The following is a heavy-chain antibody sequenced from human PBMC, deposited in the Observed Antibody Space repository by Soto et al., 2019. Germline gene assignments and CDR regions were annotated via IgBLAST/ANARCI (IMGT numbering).Heavy chain of an antibody. CDR2: INPNSGGT. V-gene: IGHV1-2*04. CDR1: GYTFTGYY. Sequence: XSVKVSCNASGYTFTGYYMHWVRQAPGQGLEWMGWINPNSGGTNYAQKFQCWVTMTRDTSISTAYMELSRLRSDDTAVYYCARAMHCSSTSCYLAHPGGYYGMDVWGQGTTVTVSS. CDR3: ARAMHCSSTSCYLAHPGGYYGMDV. J-gene: IGHJ6*02. D-gene: IGHD2-2*01.